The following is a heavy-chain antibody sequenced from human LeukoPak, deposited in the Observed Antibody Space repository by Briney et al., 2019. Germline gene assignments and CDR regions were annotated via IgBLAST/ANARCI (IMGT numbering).Heavy chain of an antibody. J-gene: IGHJ3*02. CDR2: IYTSGST. CDR3: ARFIRFKYMVRGVIDAFDI. D-gene: IGHD3-10*01. Sequence: SETLSLTCTVSGGSISSYYWSWIRQPAGKGLEWIGRIYTSGSTNYNPSLKSRVTMSVDTSKNQFSLKLSSVTAADTAVYYCARFIRFKYMVRGVIDAFDIWGQGTMVTVSS. CDR1: GGSISSYY. V-gene: IGHV4-4*07.